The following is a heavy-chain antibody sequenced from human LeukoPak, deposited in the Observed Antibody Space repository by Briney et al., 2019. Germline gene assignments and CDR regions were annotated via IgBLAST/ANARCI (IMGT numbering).Heavy chain of an antibody. V-gene: IGHV3-21*01. J-gene: IGHJ4*02. CDR3: ARGGGYSGYDLFDY. CDR2: ISSSSSYI. D-gene: IGHD5-12*01. Sequence: PGGSLRLSCAASGFTFSSYSMNWVRQAPGKGLEWVSSISSSSSYIYYADSVKGRFTISRDNAKNSLYLQMNSLRAEDTAVYYCARGGGYSGYDLFDYWGQGTLVTVSS. CDR1: GFTFSSYS.